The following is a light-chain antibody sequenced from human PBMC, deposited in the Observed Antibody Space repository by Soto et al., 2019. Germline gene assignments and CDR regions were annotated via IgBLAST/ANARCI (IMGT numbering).Light chain of an antibody. CDR1: SSDVGGYNY. V-gene: IGLV2-14*01. J-gene: IGLJ2*01. CDR2: DVS. Sequence: QSALTQPASVSGSPGQSITISCTGTSSDVGGYNYVSWYQQHPGKAPKLMIYDVSNRPSGVSNRFSGSKSGNTASLTISGLQAEDEAEYYCSSYTSSSPWVFGGGTTLTVL. CDR3: SSYTSSSPWV.